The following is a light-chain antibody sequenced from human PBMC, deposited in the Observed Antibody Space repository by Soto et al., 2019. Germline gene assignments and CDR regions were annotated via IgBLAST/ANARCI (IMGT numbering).Light chain of an antibody. Sequence: QSVLTQPPSVSGAPGQGVTISCTGSSSNIGAGYDVHWYQQLPGAAPKLLIFGNDNRPSGVPDRFSGSRSGTSASLAITGLQAEDEADYYCSSFTTSRAYVFGVGTKLTVL. CDR2: GND. CDR3: SSFTTSRAYV. J-gene: IGLJ1*01. V-gene: IGLV1-40*01. CDR1: SSNIGAGYD.